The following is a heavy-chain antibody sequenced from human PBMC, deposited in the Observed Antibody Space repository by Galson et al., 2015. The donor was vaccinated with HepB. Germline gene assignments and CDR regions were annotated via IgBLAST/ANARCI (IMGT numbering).Heavy chain of an antibody. CDR1: GFTFASYA. D-gene: IGHD1-26*01. CDR2: ISGSDGNT. CDR3: ANYFGAPGWFDP. J-gene: IGHJ5*02. V-gene: IGHV3-23*01. Sequence: SLRLSCAASGFTFASYAMSWVRQAPGKGLEWVSAISGSDGNTYYADSVKGRFTISRDNAKNTLYLQMNSLRAEDTAVYYCANYFGAPGWFDPRGQGTLVTVSS.